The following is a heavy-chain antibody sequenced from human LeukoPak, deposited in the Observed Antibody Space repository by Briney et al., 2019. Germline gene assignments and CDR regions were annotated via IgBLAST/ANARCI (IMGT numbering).Heavy chain of an antibody. CDR3: ARDAGYSDYDLGVWFDP. Sequence: PSETLSLTCTXXXXSXSXSSYYWGWIRQPPGKGLEWIGSIYYSGSTYYNPSLKSRVTISVDTSKNQFSLKLSSVTAADTAVYYCARDAGYSDYDLGVWFDPWGQGTLVTVSS. CDR2: IYYSGST. D-gene: IGHD5-12*01. V-gene: IGHV4-39*07. J-gene: IGHJ5*02. CDR1: XXSXSXSSYY.